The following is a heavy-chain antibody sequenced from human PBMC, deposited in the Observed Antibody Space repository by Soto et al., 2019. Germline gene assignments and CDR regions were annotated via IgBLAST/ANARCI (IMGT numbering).Heavy chain of an antibody. CDR1: GYTFTDYY. Sequence: ASVKVSFKASGYTFTDYYIHWVRQAPGQGLEWMGWVNPNSGGTNYAQRFQGWVTMTRDTSISTVYMELSSLKSEDTAVYYCARAGFCSTTSCSDAFDIWGQRTMVTV. CDR3: ARAGFCSTTSCSDAFDI. J-gene: IGHJ3*02. CDR2: VNPNSGGT. D-gene: IGHD2-2*01. V-gene: IGHV1-2*04.